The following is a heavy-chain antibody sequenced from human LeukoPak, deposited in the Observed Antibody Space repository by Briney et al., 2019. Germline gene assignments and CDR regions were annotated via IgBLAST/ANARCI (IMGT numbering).Heavy chain of an antibody. J-gene: IGHJ4*02. Sequence: PGGSLRLSCAASGFTFSSYGMHWVRQAPGKGLEWVAVIWYDGSNKYYADSVKGRFTISRDNSKNTLYLQMNSLRAEDTAVYYCARDGEGGDYVPLDYWGQGTLVTVSS. V-gene: IGHV3-33*01. CDR1: GFTFSSYG. CDR3: ARDGEGGDYVPLDY. CDR2: IWYDGSNK. D-gene: IGHD4-17*01.